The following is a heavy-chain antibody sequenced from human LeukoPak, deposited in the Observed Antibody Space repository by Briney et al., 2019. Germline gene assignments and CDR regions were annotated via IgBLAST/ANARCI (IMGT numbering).Heavy chain of an antibody. D-gene: IGHD4-17*01. V-gene: IGHV3-48*03. J-gene: IGHJ5*02. CDR1: GFTFSSYE. CDR2: ISSSGGTI. CDR3: ARYGWFDP. Sequence: GGSLRLSCAASGFTFSSYEMNWVRQAPGKGLEWVSYISSSGGTIYYADSVKGRFTISRDNAKNSLYLEMNSLRAEDTAVYYCARYGWFDPWGQGTLVTVSS.